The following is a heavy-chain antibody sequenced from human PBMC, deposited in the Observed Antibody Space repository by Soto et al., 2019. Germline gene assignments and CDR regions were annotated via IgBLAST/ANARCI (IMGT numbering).Heavy chain of an antibody. Sequence: ASVKVSCKASGYTFTSYYMHWVRQAPGQGLEWMGIINPSGFSTSYAQKFQGRVTMTRDTSTSTVYMELSSLRSEDTAVYYCARSRCAMTTVAASYYYGMDFWGQGTRVTVSS. V-gene: IGHV1-46*01. CDR3: ARSRCAMTTVAASYYYGMDF. J-gene: IGHJ6*02. CDR1: GYTFTSYY. D-gene: IGHD4-17*01. CDR2: INPSGFST.